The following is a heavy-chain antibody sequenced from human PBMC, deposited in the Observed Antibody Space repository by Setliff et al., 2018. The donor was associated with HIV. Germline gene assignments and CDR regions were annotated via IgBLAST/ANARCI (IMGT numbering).Heavy chain of an antibody. CDR3: ARGRCTGGTCSGRYSYLRIDV. CDR1: GGTFSDYS. Sequence: SETLSLTCAVYGGTFSDYSWTWIRRPPGKGLEWIGEIHQSGRTEYNPSLTSRISMSVDSSKNQFSLRMRSVAAADTAVYYCARGRCTGGTCSGRYSYLRIDVWGKWTTVTVS. J-gene: IGHJ6*03. D-gene: IGHD2-8*02. V-gene: IGHV4-34*01. CDR2: IHQSGRT.